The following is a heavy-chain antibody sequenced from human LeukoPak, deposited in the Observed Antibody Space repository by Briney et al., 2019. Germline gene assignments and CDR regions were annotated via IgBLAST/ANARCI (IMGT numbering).Heavy chain of an antibody. J-gene: IGHJ6*02. CDR2: IRSKTDNYAT. V-gene: IGHV3-73*01. CDR3: AGLGTFTNYYYAMDV. CDR1: GFSFGGSI. Sequence: GGSLRLSCGTSGFSFGGSIMHWVRQASGKGLEWVGRIRSKTDNYATAYAASVKGRFTIARDDSKHTAYLQMNSLKTEDTAVYYCAGLGTFTNYYYAMDVWGQGTTVTVSS. D-gene: IGHD2-8*01.